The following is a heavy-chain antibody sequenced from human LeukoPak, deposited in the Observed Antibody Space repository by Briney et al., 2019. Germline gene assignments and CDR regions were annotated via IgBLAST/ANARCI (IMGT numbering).Heavy chain of an antibody. Sequence: PGGSLRLSCAASGFTFSSYGMHWVRQAPGKGLEWVAFIRYDGSNKYYADSVKGRFTISRDNSKNTLYLQMNSLRAEDTAVYYCAKDDRAFGSMVRVTFQHWGQGTLVTVSS. J-gene: IGHJ1*01. CDR1: GFTFSSYG. CDR3: AKDDRAFGSMVRVTFQH. V-gene: IGHV3-30*02. CDR2: IRYDGSNK. D-gene: IGHD3-10*01.